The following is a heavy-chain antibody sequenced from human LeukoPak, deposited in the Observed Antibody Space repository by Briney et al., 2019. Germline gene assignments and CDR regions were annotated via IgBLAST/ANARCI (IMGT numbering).Heavy chain of an antibody. D-gene: IGHD4-23*01. V-gene: IGHV1-2*02. Sequence: ASVKVSCKASGYTLSGYYMHWVRQAPGQGLEWMGWINPNSGGTNYAQKFQGRVTMTRDTSITTAYMELSRLRSDDTAVYYCARSYGGNSFWFDPWGQGTLVTVSS. CDR2: INPNSGGT. CDR3: ARSYGGNSFWFDP. CDR1: GYTLSGYY. J-gene: IGHJ5*02.